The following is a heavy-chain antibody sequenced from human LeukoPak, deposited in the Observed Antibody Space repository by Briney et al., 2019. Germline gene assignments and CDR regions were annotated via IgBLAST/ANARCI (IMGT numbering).Heavy chain of an antibody. V-gene: IGHV1-3*01. CDR1: GYTPTNYA. D-gene: IGHD2-2*02. Sequence: ASVKVSCKASGYTPTNYAIHWVRQAPGQRLEWMGWINAGNGNTKYSQKFQGRVTITRDTSASTAYMYLSSLRSEDTAVYYCARDQVVPAAINPWGQGTLVTVSS. J-gene: IGHJ5*02. CDR3: ARDQVVPAAINP. CDR2: INAGNGNT.